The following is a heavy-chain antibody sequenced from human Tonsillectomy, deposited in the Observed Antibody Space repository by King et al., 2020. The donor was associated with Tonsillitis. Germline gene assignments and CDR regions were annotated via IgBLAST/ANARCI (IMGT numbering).Heavy chain of an antibody. CDR2: IYTSGST. Sequence: QLQESGPGLVKPSQTLSLTCTVSGGSISSGSYYWSWIRQPAGKGLEWIGRIYTSGSTHYNPSLNSRVTMSVDTSENQFSLKLSSVTAADTAVYYCVRGVWGDAFDIWGQGTMVTVSS. D-gene: IGHD3-16*01. CDR1: GGSISSGSYY. CDR3: VRGVWGDAFDI. J-gene: IGHJ3*02. V-gene: IGHV4-61*02.